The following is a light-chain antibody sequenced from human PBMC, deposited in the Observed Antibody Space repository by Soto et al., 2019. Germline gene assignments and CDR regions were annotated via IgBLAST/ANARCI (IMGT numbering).Light chain of an antibody. J-gene: IGLJ3*02. CDR3: CSYAGRYNFWV. Sequence: QSALTQPRSVSGSPGQSVTISCTGTNSDIGGYNYVSWYQQHPGKAPKVIIYDVTRRPSGVPDRFSGSKSGSTASLTISGLQAEDEADYYCCSYAGRYNFWVFGGGTQLTVL. CDR1: NSDIGGYNY. CDR2: DVT. V-gene: IGLV2-11*01.